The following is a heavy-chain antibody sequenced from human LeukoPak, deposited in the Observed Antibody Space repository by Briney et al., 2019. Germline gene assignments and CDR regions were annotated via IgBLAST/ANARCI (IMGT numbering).Heavy chain of an antibody. Sequence: SETLSLTCAVYGGSFSGYYWSWIRQPPGKGLEWIGEINHSGSTNYNPSLKSRVTISVDTSKNQFSLKLSSVTAADTAVYYCARDGGGPWEYCSSTSCYTAHNWLDPWGQGTLVTVSS. CDR2: INHSGST. CDR3: ARDGGGPWEYCSSTSCYTAHNWLDP. CDR1: GGSFSGYY. V-gene: IGHV4-34*01. J-gene: IGHJ5*02. D-gene: IGHD2-2*02.